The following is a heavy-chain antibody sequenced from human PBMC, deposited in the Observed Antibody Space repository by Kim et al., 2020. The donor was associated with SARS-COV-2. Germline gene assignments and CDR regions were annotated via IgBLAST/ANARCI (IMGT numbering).Heavy chain of an antibody. CDR3: ARGTYGSHFEY. J-gene: IGHJ4*02. CDR2: T. V-gene: IGHV3-53*05. D-gene: IGHD3-10*01. Sequence: TYYPESVKGRCTMSRDIARNTLYLQMNSLGVEDTAIYYCARGTYGSHFEYWGQGTLVTVSS.